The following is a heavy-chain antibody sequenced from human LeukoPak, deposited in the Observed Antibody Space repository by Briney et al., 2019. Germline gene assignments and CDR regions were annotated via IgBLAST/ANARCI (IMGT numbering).Heavy chain of an antibody. J-gene: IGHJ4*02. CDR3: ARTASGTTYYFDY. V-gene: IGHV4-30-4*08. CDR1: GGSISSGDYY. CDR2: ISYSGNT. Sequence: SQTLSLTCTVSGGSISSGDYYWSWIRQPPKKGLEWIGFISYSGNTYYNPSLQSRVSVSVDTSKNHFSLKLTSVTAADTAVYYCARTASGTTYYFDYWGQGTLVTVSS. D-gene: IGHD1-1*01.